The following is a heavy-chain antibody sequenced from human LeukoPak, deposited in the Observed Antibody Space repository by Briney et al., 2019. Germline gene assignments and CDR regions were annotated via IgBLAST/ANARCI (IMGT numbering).Heavy chain of an antibody. CDR1: GFTFSSYA. Sequence: GGSLRLSCAASGFTFSSYAMHWVRQAPGKGLEWVAVISYDGSNKYYADSVKGRFTISRDNSKNTLYLQMNSLRAEDTAVYYCAGVRAVAGTLYYWGQGTLVTVSS. V-gene: IGHV3-30*01. J-gene: IGHJ4*02. CDR3: AGVRAVAGTLYY. D-gene: IGHD6-19*01. CDR2: ISYDGSNK.